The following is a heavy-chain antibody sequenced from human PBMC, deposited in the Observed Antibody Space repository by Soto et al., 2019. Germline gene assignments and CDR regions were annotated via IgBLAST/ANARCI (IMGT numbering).Heavy chain of an antibody. CDR2: INPNSGGT. CDR3: ARVDYSNYRYYYYGMDV. D-gene: IGHD4-4*01. V-gene: IGHV1-2*02. Sequence: GASVKVSCKASGYTFTSYYMHWVRQAPGQGLEWMGWINPNSGGTNYAQKFQGRVTMTRDTSISTAYMELSRLRSDDTAVYYCARVDYSNYRYYYYGMDVWGQGTTVTVSS. J-gene: IGHJ6*02. CDR1: GYTFTSYY.